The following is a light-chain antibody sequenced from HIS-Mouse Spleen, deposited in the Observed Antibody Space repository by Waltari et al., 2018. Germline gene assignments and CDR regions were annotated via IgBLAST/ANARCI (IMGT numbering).Light chain of an antibody. J-gene: IGLJ3*02. CDR2: SNN. CDR3: AAWDDSLNGPNWV. CDR1: SSNIGSNT. V-gene: IGLV1-44*01. Sequence: QSVLTQPPSASGTPGQRVILPCSVRSSNIGSNTVNWYQKLPGTAHKLLIYSNNQRPSGVPDRFSGSKSGTSASLAISGLQSEDEADYYCAAWDDSLNGPNWVFGGGTKLTVL.